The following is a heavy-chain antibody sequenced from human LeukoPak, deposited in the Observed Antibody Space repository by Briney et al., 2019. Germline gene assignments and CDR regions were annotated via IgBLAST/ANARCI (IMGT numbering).Heavy chain of an antibody. Sequence: SETLSLTCTVSGGSISSGGYYWSWIRQHPGKGLGWIGYIYYSGSTDYNPSLKSRVPMSIDTPQSQFSLKHTSVTAADTAVYYCARYGTPWYVWNYGHSHNWFDPWGLGTLVIVSS. V-gene: IGHV4-31*03. CDR2: IYYSGST. D-gene: IGHD1-7*01. CDR1: GGSISSGGYY. J-gene: IGHJ5*02. CDR3: ARYGTPWYVWNYGHSHNWFDP.